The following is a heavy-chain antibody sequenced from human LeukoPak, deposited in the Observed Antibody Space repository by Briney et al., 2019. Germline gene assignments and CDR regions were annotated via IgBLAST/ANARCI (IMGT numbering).Heavy chain of an antibody. Sequence: SETLSLTCAVYGGSFSGYYWSWIRQPPGKGLEWMGEINHSGSTNYNPSLKSRVTISVDTSKNQFSLKLSSVTAADTAVYYCARGHMVARKFGNYYFDYWGQGTLVTVSS. D-gene: IGHD3-16*01. V-gene: IGHV4-34*01. CDR1: GGSFSGYY. CDR2: INHSGST. J-gene: IGHJ4*02. CDR3: ARGHMVARKFGNYYFDY.